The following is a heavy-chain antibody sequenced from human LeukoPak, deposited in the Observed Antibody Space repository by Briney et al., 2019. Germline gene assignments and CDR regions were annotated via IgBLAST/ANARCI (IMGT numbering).Heavy chain of an antibody. J-gene: IGHJ4*02. V-gene: IGHV4-39*07. Sequence: PSETLSLTCTVSGGSISSSNHYWGWIRQPPGKGLEWIGSIYYSGSIYYNPSLKSRVTISVDTSKNQFSLKLSSVTAADTAVYYCAREFAGRYFELGGPNYWGQGTLVTVSS. CDR3: AREFAGRYFELGGPNY. D-gene: IGHD3-9*01. CDR1: GGSISSSNHY. CDR2: IYYSGSI.